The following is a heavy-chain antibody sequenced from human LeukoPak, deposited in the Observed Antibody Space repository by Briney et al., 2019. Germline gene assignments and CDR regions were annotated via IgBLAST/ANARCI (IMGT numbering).Heavy chain of an antibody. J-gene: IGHJ3*02. D-gene: IGHD4-17*01. CDR1: GFTFSSYS. V-gene: IGHV3-21*01. Sequence: GGSLRLSCAASGFTFSSYSMNWVRQAPGKGLEWVSSISSSGAYIFYAYSVKGRFTISRDNAKNSLYLQMNSLRDEDTAVYYCARSTRYGDYARNAFDIWGQGTMVTVSS. CDR3: ARSTRYGDYARNAFDI. CDR2: ISSSGAYI.